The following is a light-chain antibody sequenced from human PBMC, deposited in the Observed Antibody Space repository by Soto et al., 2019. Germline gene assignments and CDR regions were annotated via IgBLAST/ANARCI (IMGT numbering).Light chain of an antibody. CDR2: EVT. CDR1: SSDVGGYKF. V-gene: IGLV2-18*02. J-gene: IGLJ1*01. Sequence: QSALTQPPSASGSPGQSVTISCTGTSSDVGGYKFVSWYQQHPGKAPKLMISEVTNRPSGVSDRFSGSKSGNTASLTISGLQAEDEADYYCSSFTSRFTFVFGTGTKVTVL. CDR3: SSFTSRFTFV.